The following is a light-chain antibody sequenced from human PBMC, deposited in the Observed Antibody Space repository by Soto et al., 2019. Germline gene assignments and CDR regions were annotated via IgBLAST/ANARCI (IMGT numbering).Light chain of an antibody. CDR3: CSYAGNYTF. Sequence: QSALTQPASVSGSAGQSITISCSGTMRDVGAYNLVSWYQQHPGTAPKLIIYEVRNRPSGISSRFSGSKSGNTASLTISGLQADDEADYYCCSYAGNYTFFGGGTKVTVL. V-gene: IGLV2-23*02. CDR2: EVR. J-gene: IGLJ2*01. CDR1: MRDVGAYNL.